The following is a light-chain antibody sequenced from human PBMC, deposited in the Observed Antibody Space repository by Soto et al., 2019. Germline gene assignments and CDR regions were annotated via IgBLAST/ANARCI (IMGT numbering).Light chain of an antibody. Sequence: EVVMTQSPATLSVFPGERVTLSCRASQSVSSSLAWYQQTPGQAPRLLIYSASTRATGIPARFSGSGSGTEFILTISSLKSEDFAVYYCQQYINGYTFGQGTKLEIK. J-gene: IGKJ2*01. CDR2: SAS. CDR1: QSVSSS. V-gene: IGKV3-15*01. CDR3: QQYINGYT.